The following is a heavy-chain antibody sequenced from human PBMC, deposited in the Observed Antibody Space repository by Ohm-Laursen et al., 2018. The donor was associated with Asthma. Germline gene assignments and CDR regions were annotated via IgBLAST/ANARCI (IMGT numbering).Heavy chain of an antibody. Sequence: SLRLSCSASGFTFSSYIMNWVRQAPGKGLEWVSYISSSSSTIYYADSVKGRFTISRDNAKKSLYLQMSSLRDEDTAVYYCARDRGGDRSFDYWGQGTLVTVSS. V-gene: IGHV3-48*02. CDR3: ARDRGGDRSFDY. D-gene: IGHD2-21*02. CDR2: ISSSSSTI. CDR1: GFTFSSYI. J-gene: IGHJ4*02.